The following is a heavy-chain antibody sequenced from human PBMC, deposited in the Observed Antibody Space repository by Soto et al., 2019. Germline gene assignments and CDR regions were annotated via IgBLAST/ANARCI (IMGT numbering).Heavy chain of an antibody. J-gene: IGHJ4*02. V-gene: IGHV3-74*03. D-gene: IGHD3-16*01. Sequence: GGSLRLSCAASDFSLSPYWMHWVRQVPGRGLEWVARLSSDGFGAAYADSVKGRFFISRDIARNTLSLQMNSLRADDTAVYYCARDLGGPDYWGRGTSGTVSS. CDR3: ARDLGGPDY. CDR2: LSSDGFGA. CDR1: DFSLSPYW.